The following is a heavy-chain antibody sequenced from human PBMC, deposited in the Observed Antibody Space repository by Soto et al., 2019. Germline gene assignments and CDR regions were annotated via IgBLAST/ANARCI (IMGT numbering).Heavy chain of an antibody. CDR2: IYQTGRT. CDR1: GGSISTSGYS. V-gene: IGHV4-30-2*01. Sequence: QLQLQESGSGLVQPSQTLSLTCTASGGSISTSGYSWTWIRQPPGGGLEWIGSIYQTGRTYVIPSLKSRVTMSLDKSKNQFSLNLTSVTAADTALYYCAREMKIFGVAPGGSVDVWGQGTTVTVSS. J-gene: IGHJ6*02. CDR3: AREMKIFGVAPGGSVDV. D-gene: IGHD3-3*01.